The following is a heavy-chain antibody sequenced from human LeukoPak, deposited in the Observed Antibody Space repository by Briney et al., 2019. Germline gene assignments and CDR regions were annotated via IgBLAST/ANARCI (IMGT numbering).Heavy chain of an antibody. CDR3: AREPRYCSGGSCYFFDY. CDR1: GGSISSSSYY. D-gene: IGHD2-15*01. CDR2: VYYSGDT. Sequence: SETLSLTCTVSGGSISSSSYYWGWIRQPPGKGLEWIGTVYYSGDTYHNPSLKSRVTISLDTSKNQFSLKLRSVTAADTAVYYCAREPRYCSGGSCYFFDYWGQGTLVTVSS. V-gene: IGHV4-39*01. J-gene: IGHJ4*02.